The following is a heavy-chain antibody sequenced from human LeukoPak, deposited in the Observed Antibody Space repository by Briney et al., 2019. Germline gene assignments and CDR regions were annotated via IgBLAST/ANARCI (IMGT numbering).Heavy chain of an antibody. Sequence: GRSLRLSCAASGFTFRSYGMHWVRQAPGKGLEWVAVISYDEDNKFYADSVKGRFTISRDNSKSTLFLLMNSLRVEDTAVYYCAKEKRDGYNPFRDFDYWGQGTLVTVSS. CDR2: ISYDEDNK. CDR3: AKEKRDGYNPFRDFDY. V-gene: IGHV3-30*18. D-gene: IGHD5-24*01. CDR1: GFTFRSYG. J-gene: IGHJ4*02.